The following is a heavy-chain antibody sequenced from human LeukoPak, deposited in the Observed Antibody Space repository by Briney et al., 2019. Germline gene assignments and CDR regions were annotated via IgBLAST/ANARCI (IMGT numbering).Heavy chain of an antibody. J-gene: IGHJ4*02. D-gene: IGHD5-24*01. CDR3: ARDSGSRDGYDLDY. V-gene: IGHV4-59*01. Sequence: PSETLSLTCTVSGGSISSYYWSWIRQPPGKGLEWIGYIYYSGSTNYNPSLKSRVTISVDTSKNQFSLKLSSVTAADTAVYYCARDSGSRDGYDLDYWGQGTLVTVSS. CDR1: GGSISSYY. CDR2: IYYSGST.